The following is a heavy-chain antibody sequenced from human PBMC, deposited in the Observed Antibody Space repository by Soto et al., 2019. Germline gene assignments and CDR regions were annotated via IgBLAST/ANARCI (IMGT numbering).Heavy chain of an antibody. V-gene: IGHV1-18*01. CDR1: GYIFVNYG. CDR3: AMGENNAAPTPQDV. Sequence: QVQLVQSGDEVRKPGSSVKVSCKASGYIFVNYGIAWVRQAPGQGLEWMGWISPYSGNTHYASKVQGRRTMPTDTSTSTAYRDLGSLTSDDTGVYYCAMGENNAAPTPQDVGGQGTTVTVSS. CDR2: ISPYSGNT. J-gene: IGHJ6*02. D-gene: IGHD3-16*01.